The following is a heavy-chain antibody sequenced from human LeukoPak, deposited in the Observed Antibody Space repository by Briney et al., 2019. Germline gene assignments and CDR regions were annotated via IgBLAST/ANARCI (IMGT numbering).Heavy chain of an antibody. CDR2: IIPIFGTA. Sequence: SVKVSCKASGGTFSSYAISWVRQAPGQGLEWMGGIIPIFGTANYAQKFRGRVTITADESTSTAYMELSSLRSEDTAVYYCAREIGETYYYGSGSYLGYWGQGTLVTVSS. J-gene: IGHJ4*02. V-gene: IGHV1-69*13. D-gene: IGHD3-10*01. CDR3: AREIGETYYYGSGSYLGY. CDR1: GGTFSSYA.